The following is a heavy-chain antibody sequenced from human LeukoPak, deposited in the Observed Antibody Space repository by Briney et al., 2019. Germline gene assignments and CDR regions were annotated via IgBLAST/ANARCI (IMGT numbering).Heavy chain of an antibody. Sequence: SETLSLTCTVAGGSIGTYYWSWIRQSPGKGLEWIGYIYVTGTRYNPYLQSRVSISVDRFRNQFFLKMCSVCAAETAVYYSVRHIGGGIEDMDVWGKGTKVIVSS. J-gene: IGHJ6*03. D-gene: IGHD3-16*02. CDR2: IYVTGT. CDR1: GGSIGTYY. CDR3: VRHIGGGIEDMDV. V-gene: IGHV4-59*08.